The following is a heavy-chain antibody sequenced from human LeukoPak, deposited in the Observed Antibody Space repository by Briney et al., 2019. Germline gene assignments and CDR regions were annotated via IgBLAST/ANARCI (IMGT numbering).Heavy chain of an antibody. J-gene: IGHJ6*02. D-gene: IGHD3-16*01. CDR2: IWYDGSKD. Sequence: QPGRSLRLSCAASGFTFSSYDMHWVRQAPGKGLEWVAVIWYDGSKDYYIDSVKGRFTISTDNSKNTLYLQMNSLRGEDTAVYYCARDQALLGDYYYGTDVWGQGATVSVSS. V-gene: IGHV3-33*01. CDR3: ARDQALLGDYYYGTDV. CDR1: GFTFSSYD.